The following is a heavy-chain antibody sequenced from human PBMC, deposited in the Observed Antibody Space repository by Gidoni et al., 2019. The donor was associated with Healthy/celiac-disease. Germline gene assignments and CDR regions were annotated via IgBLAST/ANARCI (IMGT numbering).Heavy chain of an antibody. CDR2: IKQDGSEK. V-gene: IGHV3-7*01. J-gene: IGHJ5*02. CDR1: GFTFSSYW. CDR3: AREKGVTIFGVVISSDNWFDP. D-gene: IGHD3-3*01. Sequence: EVQLVASGGGLVQPGGSLRLSCPASGFTFSSYWMSWVRQAPGKGLEWVANIKQDGSEKYYVDSVKGRFTISRDNAKNSLYLQMNSLRAEDTAVYYCAREKGVTIFGVVISSDNWFDPWGQGTLVTVSS.